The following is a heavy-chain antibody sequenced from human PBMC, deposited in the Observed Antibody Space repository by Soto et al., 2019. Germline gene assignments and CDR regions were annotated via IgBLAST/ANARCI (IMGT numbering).Heavy chain of an antibody. V-gene: IGHV1-69*02. J-gene: IGHJ4*02. CDR3: ARTDDSSGYYYFDY. CDR1: GGTFSSYT. D-gene: IGHD3-22*01. CDR2: IIPILGIA. Sequence: QVQLVQSGAEVKKPGSSVKVSCKASGGTFSSYTISWVRQAPGQGLEWMGRIIPILGIANYAQKFQGRVTITADKSTSTDYMELSSLRSEDTAVYYCARTDDSSGYYYFDYWGQGTLVTVSS.